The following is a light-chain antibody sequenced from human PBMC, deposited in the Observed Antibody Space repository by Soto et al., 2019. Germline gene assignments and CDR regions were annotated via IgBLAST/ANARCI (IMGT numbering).Light chain of an antibody. V-gene: IGLV1-40*01. CDR3: QSYDSSLSAYV. CDR1: SSNIVAGYD. J-gene: IGLJ1*01. CDR2: GNS. Sequence: QSVLAQPPSVSGAPGQKVTISCTGSSSNIVAGYDLHWYQQLPGTAPKLLLYGNSNRPSGVPDRFSGSKSGTSASLAITGLQAEDEADYYCQSYDSSLSAYVFGTVTKLTVL.